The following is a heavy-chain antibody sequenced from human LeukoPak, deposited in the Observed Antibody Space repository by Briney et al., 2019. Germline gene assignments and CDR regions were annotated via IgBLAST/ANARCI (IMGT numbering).Heavy chain of an antibody. V-gene: IGHV1-69*13. D-gene: IGHD3-16*02. CDR3: ARSSEYDYVWGSHLDY. CDR1: GGTFSSYA. J-gene: IGHJ4*02. Sequence: SVKVSCKASGGTFSSYAISWVRQAPGQGLEWMGGIIPIFGTANYAQKFQGRVTITADESTSTAYMELSSLRSEYTAVYYCARSSEYDYVWGSHLDYWGQGTLVTVSS. CDR2: IIPIFGTA.